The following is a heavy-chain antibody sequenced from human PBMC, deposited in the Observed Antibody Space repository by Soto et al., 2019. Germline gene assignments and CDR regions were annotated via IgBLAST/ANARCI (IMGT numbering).Heavy chain of an antibody. CDR1: GGSISSGGFY. CDR3: ARAGYTYGLDL. V-gene: IGHV4-31*03. Sequence: SETLSLTCTVSGGSISSGGFYWNWVRQRPGKGLEWIAYIYYSGSTYSGSTYYNPALKSRVTISVDTSDYQFSLRVSSVTAADTAVYYCARAGYTYGLDLWGQGALVTSPQ. J-gene: IGHJ4*02. D-gene: IGHD5-18*01. CDR2: IYYSGSTYSGST.